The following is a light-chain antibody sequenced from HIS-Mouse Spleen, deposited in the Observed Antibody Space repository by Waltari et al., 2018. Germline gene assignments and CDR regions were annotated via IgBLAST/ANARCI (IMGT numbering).Light chain of an antibody. J-gene: IGLJ3*02. CDR1: SSNIGSNY. Sequence: QSVLTQPPSASGTPGQRVPISCSGSSSNIGSNYVYWYQQLPGTPPKLLIYRNNQRPSGVPDRFSGSKSGTSAALAISGRLSEDEADYYCAAWDDSLSGPVFGGGTKLTVL. V-gene: IGLV1-47*01. CDR3: AAWDDSLSGPV. CDR2: RNN.